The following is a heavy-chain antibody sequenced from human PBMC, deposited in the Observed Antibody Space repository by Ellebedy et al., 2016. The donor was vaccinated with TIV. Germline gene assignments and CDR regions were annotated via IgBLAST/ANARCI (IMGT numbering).Heavy chain of an antibody. J-gene: IGHJ5*02. V-gene: IGHV3-15*07. D-gene: IGHD6-13*01. CDR1: GFTFSNAW. CDR3: AREGSPLAAAGLS. CDR2: IKSKTDGGTT. Sequence: GGSLRLSCAASGFTFSNAWMNWVRQAPGKGLEWVGRIKSKTDGGTTDYAAPVKGRFTISRDDSKNTLYLQMNSLRVEDTAVYYCAREGSPLAAAGLSWGQGALVTVSS.